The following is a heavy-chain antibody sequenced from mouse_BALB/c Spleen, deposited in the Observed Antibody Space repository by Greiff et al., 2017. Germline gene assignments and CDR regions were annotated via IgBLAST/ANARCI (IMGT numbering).Heavy chain of an antibody. Sequence: QVHVKQSGPELVRPGESVKISCKGSGYTFTDYAMHWVKQSHAKSLEWIGVISIYYDNTNYNQKFKGKATMTVDKSSSTAYMELARLTSEDSAIYYCAREIYGYDGYYFDYWGQGTTLTVSS. V-gene: IGHV1-67*01. D-gene: IGHD2-2*01. J-gene: IGHJ2*01. CDR1: GYTFTDYA. CDR3: AREIYGYDGYYFDY. CDR2: ISIYYDNT.